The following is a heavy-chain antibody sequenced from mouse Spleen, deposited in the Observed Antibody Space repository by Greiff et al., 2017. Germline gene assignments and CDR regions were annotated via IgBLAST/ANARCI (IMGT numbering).Heavy chain of an antibody. CDR2: IRNKANGYTT. CDR1: GFTFTDYY. CDR3: ASGDYYAMDY. V-gene: IGHV7-3*01. J-gene: IGHJ4*01. Sequence: EVHLVESGGGLVQPGGSLSLSCAASGFTFTDYYMSWVRQPPGKALEWLGFIRNKANGYTTEYSASVKGRFTISRDNSQSILYLQMNALRAEDSATYYCASGDYYAMDYWGQGTSVTVSS.